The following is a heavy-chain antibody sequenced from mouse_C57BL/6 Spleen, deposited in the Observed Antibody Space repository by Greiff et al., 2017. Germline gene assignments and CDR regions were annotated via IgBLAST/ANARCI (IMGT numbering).Heavy chain of an antibody. J-gene: IGHJ1*03. CDR2: ISSGSSTI. V-gene: IGHV5-17*01. CDR3: ARTDYCSSYDWYFDV. D-gene: IGHD1-1*01. CDR1: GFTFSDYG. Sequence: EVKLVESGGGLVKPGGSLKLSCAASGFTFSDYGMHWVRQAPEKGLEWVAYISSGSSTIYYADTVKGRFTISRDNAKNTLFLQMTSLRSEDTAMYYCARTDYCSSYDWYFDVWGTGTTVTVSS.